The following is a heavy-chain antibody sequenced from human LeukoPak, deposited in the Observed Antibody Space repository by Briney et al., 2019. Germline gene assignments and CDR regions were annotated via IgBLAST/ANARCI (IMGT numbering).Heavy chain of an antibody. CDR3: ARAYCSSTSCYHLDY. CDR1: GGTFSSYA. CDR2: IIPIFGTA. Sequence: SVKVSCKASGGTFSSYAISWVRQAPGQGLEWMGGIIPIFGTANYAQKFQGRVTITADESTSTAYMELSSLRSEDTAVYYCARAYCSSTSCYHLDYWGQGTLVTISS. D-gene: IGHD2-2*01. J-gene: IGHJ4*02. V-gene: IGHV1-69*01.